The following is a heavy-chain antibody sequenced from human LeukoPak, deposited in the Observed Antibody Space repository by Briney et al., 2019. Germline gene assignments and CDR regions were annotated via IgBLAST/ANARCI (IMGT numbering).Heavy chain of an antibody. CDR3: ARIGNNPRITIFGVAHLDYYYYGMDV. Sequence: PGGSLRLSCAVSGFTFSSSWMSWVRQAPGKGLEWVANIKQDGSEKYYVDSVKGRFIISRDNAKNSLYLQMNSLRAEDTAVYYCARIGNNPRITIFGVAHLDYYYYGMDVWGQGTTVTVSS. V-gene: IGHV3-7*03. D-gene: IGHD3-3*01. CDR1: GFTFSSSW. J-gene: IGHJ6*02. CDR2: IKQDGSEK.